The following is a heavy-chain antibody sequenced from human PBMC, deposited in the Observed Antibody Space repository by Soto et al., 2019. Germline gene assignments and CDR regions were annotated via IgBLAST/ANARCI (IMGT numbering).Heavy chain of an antibody. Sequence: QVQLVQSGAEVKKPGASVKVSCKASGYTFTSYGISWVRQAPGQGLEWMGWISAYNGNTNYAQKLQGRVTMTTDTATSKAYMGLGSLRADDPAVYYCARVALPGGLLRETDFDYWGQGTLVTVSS. J-gene: IGHJ4*02. CDR2: ISAYNGNT. CDR3: ARVALPGGLLRETDFDY. V-gene: IGHV1-18*01. CDR1: GYTFTSYG. D-gene: IGHD3-10*01.